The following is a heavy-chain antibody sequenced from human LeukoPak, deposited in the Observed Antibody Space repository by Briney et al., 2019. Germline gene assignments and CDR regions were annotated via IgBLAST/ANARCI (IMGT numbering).Heavy chain of an antibody. Sequence: SETLSLTCAVYGGSFSGYYWSWIRQPPGKGLEWIGEINHSGSTNYNPSLKSRVTISVDTSKNQFSLKLSSVTAADTAVYYCARGCTMVRGVMAYYGMDVWGQGTTVTVSS. CDR2: INHSGST. CDR1: GGSFSGYY. D-gene: IGHD3-10*01. V-gene: IGHV4-34*01. CDR3: ARGCTMVRGVMAYYGMDV. J-gene: IGHJ6*02.